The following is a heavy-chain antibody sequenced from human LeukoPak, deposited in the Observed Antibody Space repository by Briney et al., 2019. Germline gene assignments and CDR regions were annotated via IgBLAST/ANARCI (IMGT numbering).Heavy chain of an antibody. D-gene: IGHD3-10*01. CDR2: IYHSGST. J-gene: IGHJ5*02. V-gene: IGHV4-30-2*01. Sequence: SQTLSLTCAVSGGSISSGGYSWSWIRQPPGKGLEWIGYIYHSGSTYYNPSLKSRVTISVDRSKNQFSLKLSSVTAADTAVYYCARRPPDGSGRGWFDPWGQGTLVTVSS. CDR3: ARRPPDGSGRGWFDP. CDR1: GGSISSGGYS.